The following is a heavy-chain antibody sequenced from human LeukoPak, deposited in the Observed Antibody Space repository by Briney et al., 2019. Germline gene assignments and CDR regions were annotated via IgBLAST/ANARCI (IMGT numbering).Heavy chain of an antibody. Sequence: GGSLRLSCAASGFTFSSQWMSWVRQAPGKGLEWVANVNQGGTEKYYVDSVKGRFTISRDNAKNSLYLQMNSLRAENTAVYYCAELGITMIGGVWGKGATVTISS. D-gene: IGHD3-10*02. J-gene: IGHJ6*04. CDR3: AELGITMIGGV. V-gene: IGHV3-7*01. CDR1: GFTFSSQW. CDR2: VNQGGTEK.